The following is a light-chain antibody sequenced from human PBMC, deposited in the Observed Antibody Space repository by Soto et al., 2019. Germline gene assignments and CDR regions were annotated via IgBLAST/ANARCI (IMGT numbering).Light chain of an antibody. CDR2: GAS. CDR3: QQYNDWPPLT. J-gene: IGKJ4*01. V-gene: IGKV3-15*01. Sequence: EIVITQSPATLSVSPGERATLSCIASQSVSSNLAWYQQKPGQAPRLLIYGASTRATGIPARFSGSGSGTEFTLTISTLQSEDFAVYSCQQYNDWPPLTFGGGTKVDIK. CDR1: QSVSSN.